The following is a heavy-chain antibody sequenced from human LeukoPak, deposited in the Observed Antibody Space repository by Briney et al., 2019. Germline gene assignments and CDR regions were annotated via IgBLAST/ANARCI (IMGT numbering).Heavy chain of an antibody. V-gene: IGHV4-30-4*01. J-gene: IGHJ6*02. Sequence: PSETLSLTCTVSGGSISSGDYYWSWIRQPPGKGLEWIGYIYYSGSTYYNPSLKSRVTISVDTSKNQFSLKLSSVTAADTAVYYCARLPQPEGYYYGMDVWGQGTTVTVSS. CDR1: GGSISSGDYY. D-gene: IGHD2-2*01. CDR2: IYYSGST. CDR3: ARLPQPEGYYYGMDV.